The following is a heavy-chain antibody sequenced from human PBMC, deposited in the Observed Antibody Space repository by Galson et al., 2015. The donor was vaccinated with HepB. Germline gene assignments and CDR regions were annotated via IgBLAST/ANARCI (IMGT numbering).Heavy chain of an antibody. CDR1: GYTLTELS. Sequence: SVKVSCKVPGYTLTELSMHWVRQAPGKGLEWMGGFDPEDGETIYAQKFQGRVTMTEDTSTDTAYMELSSLRSEDTAVYYCATDAHTVTEGYYYYGMDVWGQGTTVTVSS. J-gene: IGHJ6*02. CDR3: ATDAHTVTEGYYYYGMDV. V-gene: IGHV1-24*01. CDR2: FDPEDGET. D-gene: IGHD4-11*01.